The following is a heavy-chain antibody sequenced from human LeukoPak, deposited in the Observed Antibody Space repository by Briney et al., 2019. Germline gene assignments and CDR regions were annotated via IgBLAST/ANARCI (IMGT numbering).Heavy chain of an antibody. CDR1: GFTFSSYG. CDR2: ISYDGSNK. V-gene: IGHV3-30*18. CDR3: AKREAFDI. J-gene: IGHJ3*02. Sequence: GGSLRLSCAASGFTFSSYGMNWVRQAPGKGLEWVAVISYDGSNKYYADSVKGRFTISRDNSKNTLYLQMNSLRAEDTAVYYCAKREAFDIWGQGTMVTVSS.